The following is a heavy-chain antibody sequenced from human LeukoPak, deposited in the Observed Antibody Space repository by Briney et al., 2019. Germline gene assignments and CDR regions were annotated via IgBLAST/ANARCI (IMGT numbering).Heavy chain of an antibody. CDR2: IYYSGST. Sequence: PSQTLSLTCTVSGGSVTSSGYYWSWVRQPPGKGLEYIGYIYYSGSTNYNPSLKSRVTISVDTSKNQFSLKLRSVTAADTAVYYCARDSASTGYMNAFDIWGQGTMVTVSS. J-gene: IGHJ3*02. D-gene: IGHD3-22*01. CDR1: GGSVTSSGYY. V-gene: IGHV4-61*08. CDR3: ARDSASTGYMNAFDI.